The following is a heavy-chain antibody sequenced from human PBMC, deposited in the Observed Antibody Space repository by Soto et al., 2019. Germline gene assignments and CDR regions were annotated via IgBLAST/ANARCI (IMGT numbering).Heavy chain of an antibody. Sequence: GGSLRLSCAASGFTFSSYWMHWVRQAPGKGLVWVSRINSDGSSTSYADSVKGRFTISRDNAKNTLYLQMTSLRVEDTAVYYCVKGNQLLRYYFEYWGRGALVTVSS. CDR3: VKGNQLLRYYFEY. CDR1: GFTFSSYW. CDR2: INSDGSST. V-gene: IGHV3-74*01. D-gene: IGHD2-2*01. J-gene: IGHJ4*02.